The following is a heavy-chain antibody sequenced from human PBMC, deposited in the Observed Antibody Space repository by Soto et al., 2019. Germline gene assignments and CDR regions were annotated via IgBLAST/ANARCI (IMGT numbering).Heavy chain of an antibody. D-gene: IGHD2-15*01. Sequence: SETLSLTCIVSGGSISTNSCHWGWIRQPPGKGLEWIGNVHYTGTTYYNPSLESRVTISVDTSKNQFSLTLTSVTAADTAVYYCARQCRGVTCHWFVPWGQGTLVTVSS. CDR1: GGSISTNSCH. J-gene: IGHJ5*02. CDR3: ARQCRGVTCHWFVP. V-gene: IGHV4-39*01. CDR2: VHYTGTT.